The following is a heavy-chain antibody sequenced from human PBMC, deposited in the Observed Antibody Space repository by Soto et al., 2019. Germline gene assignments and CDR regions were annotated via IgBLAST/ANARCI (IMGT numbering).Heavy chain of an antibody. CDR1: GFTFSSYA. CDR2: ISGSGGST. Sequence: EVQLLESGGGLVQPGGSLRLSCAASGFTFSSYAMSWVRQAPGKGLEWVSAISGSGGSTDYADSVKGRFTISRDNSKNTLYLQMNSLRAEDTALYYCARDSDYYGSGSYTDYWGQGTLVTVSS. J-gene: IGHJ4*02. V-gene: IGHV3-23*01. D-gene: IGHD3-10*01. CDR3: ARDSDYYGSGSYTDY.